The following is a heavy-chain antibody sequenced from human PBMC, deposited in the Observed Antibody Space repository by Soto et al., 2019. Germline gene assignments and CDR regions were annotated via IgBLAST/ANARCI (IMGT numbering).Heavy chain of an antibody. V-gene: IGHV1-24*01. J-gene: IGHJ4*02. CDR1: GYTLTDLS. CDR2: FDPEDGET. D-gene: IGHD5-12*01. Sequence: ASVTVSCKVSGYTLTDLSMHWVRQAPGKGLEWMGGFDPEDGETIYAQKFQGRVTMTEDTSTDTAYMELSSLRSEDTAVYYCATARGYNPLYFDYWGQGTLVTVSS. CDR3: ATARGYNPLYFDY.